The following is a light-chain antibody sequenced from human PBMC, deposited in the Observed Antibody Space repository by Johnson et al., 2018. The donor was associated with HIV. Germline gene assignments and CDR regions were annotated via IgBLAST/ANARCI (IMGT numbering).Light chain of an antibody. J-gene: IGLJ1*01. V-gene: IGLV1-51*01. CDR1: SSNIGNNY. CDR3: GKWDSSLRAYV. Sequence: QSVLTQPPSVSAAPGQKVTISCSGSSSNIGNNYVSWYQQLPGTAPKLLIYDNNKRPSGIPDRFSGSKSGTSATLGITGLQTGDEADYYCGKWDSSLRAYVFGTGTKVTVL. CDR2: DNN.